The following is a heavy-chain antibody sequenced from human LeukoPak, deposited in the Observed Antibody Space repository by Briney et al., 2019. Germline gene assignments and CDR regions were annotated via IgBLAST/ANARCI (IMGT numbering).Heavy chain of an antibody. CDR2: ISPTSGTI. CDR3: AKVYRDNGDYFAFNV. Sequence: GGSLRLSCAASGFTVNSYCMNWVRQAPGKGLEWISYISPTSGTIFYADSVKGRFTISRDNARNTLYLQMNSLRAEDTAVYYCAKVYRDNGDYFAFNVWGQGSMVIVSS. D-gene: IGHD4-17*01. J-gene: IGHJ3*01. V-gene: IGHV3-48*01. CDR1: GFTVNSYC.